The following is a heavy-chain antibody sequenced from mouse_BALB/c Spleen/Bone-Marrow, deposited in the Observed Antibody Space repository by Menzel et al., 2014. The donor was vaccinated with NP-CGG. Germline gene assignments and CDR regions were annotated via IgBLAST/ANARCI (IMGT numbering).Heavy chain of an antibody. CDR3: ARNRYFDY. J-gene: IGHJ2*01. V-gene: IGHV2-4*02. CDR2: IWSGGST. CDR1: GFSLTSYG. Sequence: VNLVESGPGLVQPSQSLSITCTVSGFSLTSYGVHWVHPPPGKGLEWLGVIWSGGSTDYNAAFISRLSISKDNSKSQVFFKMNSLQADDTAIYYCARNRYFDYWGQGTTLTVSS.